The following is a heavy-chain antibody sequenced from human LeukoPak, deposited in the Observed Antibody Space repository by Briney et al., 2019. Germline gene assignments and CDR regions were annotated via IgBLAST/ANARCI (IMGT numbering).Heavy chain of an antibody. V-gene: IGHV4-34*01. Sequence: PSETLSLTCAVYGESFSDYYWNWIRQAPGKGLEWIGEINHSGNTNFNPSVKSQVTISIDTSKNQFSLKLTSVTAADTAVYFCARRRPQYAPSAGGYLDYWGQGTLVTVSS. J-gene: IGHJ4*02. CDR3: ARRRPQYAPSAGGYLDY. CDR1: GESFSDYY. D-gene: IGHD2-2*01. CDR2: INHSGNT.